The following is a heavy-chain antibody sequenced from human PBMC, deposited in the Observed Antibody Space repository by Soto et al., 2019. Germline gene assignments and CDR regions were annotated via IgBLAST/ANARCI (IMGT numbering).Heavy chain of an antibody. J-gene: IGHJ6*02. CDR1: GLTFTSYG. Sequence: GGSLRLSCAASGLTFTSYGMHWVRQAPGKGLEWVAVISYDGSNKYYADSVKGRFTIFRDNSKNTLYLQMNSLRAEDTAVYYCAKDPLLFPKYYYYGMDVWGQGNTVTASS. V-gene: IGHV3-30*18. CDR2: ISYDGSNK. D-gene: IGHD2-2*01. CDR3: AKDPLLFPKYYYYGMDV.